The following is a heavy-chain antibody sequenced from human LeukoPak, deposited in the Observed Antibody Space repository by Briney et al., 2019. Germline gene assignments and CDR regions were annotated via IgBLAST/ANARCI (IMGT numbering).Heavy chain of an antibody. CDR2: INPSGGST. Sequence: ASVKISCKASGYTFTSYYIHWVRQAPGQGLEWMGIINPSGGSTSYAQRLQGRVTMTRDTSTSTVYMELSSLRSEDTAIYYCARAVYYYDTRGYYWDYWGQGTLVTVSS. V-gene: IGHV1-46*04. CDR1: GYTFTSYY. CDR3: ARAVYYYDTRGYYWDY. J-gene: IGHJ4*02. D-gene: IGHD3-22*01.